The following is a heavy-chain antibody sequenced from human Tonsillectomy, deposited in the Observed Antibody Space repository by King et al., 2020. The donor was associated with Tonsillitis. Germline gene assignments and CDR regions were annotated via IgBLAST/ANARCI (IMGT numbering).Heavy chain of an antibody. J-gene: IGHJ4*02. CDR2: ISSNSRYI. V-gene: IGHV3-21*01. CDR1: GFTFSSYS. CDR3: ARDPSTTYYYDSSGQYYCDY. D-gene: IGHD3-22*01. Sequence: VQLVESGGGLVKPGGSLRLSCAASGFTFSSYSMNWVRQAPGKGLEWVSSISSNSRYIYYAYSVRGRFTISRDNAKNSLYLQMNSLRAEDTAVYYCARDPSTTYYYDSSGQYYCDYWGQGTLVTVFS.